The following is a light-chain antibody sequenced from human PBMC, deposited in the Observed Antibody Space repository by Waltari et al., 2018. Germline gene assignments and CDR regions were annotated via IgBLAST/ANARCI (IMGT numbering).Light chain of an antibody. CDR2: DAS. J-gene: IGKJ4*01. V-gene: IGKV1-12*01. CDR3: QQAKSFPHT. CDR1: QDINHC. Sequence: DIQMTQSPSSVSASVGDRVTITCRASQDINHCLAWYPQKPGKAPNLLIYDASSLESGVPSRFSGSGSGADFTLTITSLQSEDFATYYCQQAKSFPHTFGGGTKVEIK.